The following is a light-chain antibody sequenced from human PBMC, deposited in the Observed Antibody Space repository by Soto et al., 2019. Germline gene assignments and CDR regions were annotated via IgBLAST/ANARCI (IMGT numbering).Light chain of an antibody. Sequence: DIQMTQSPSSVSASVGDRVTITCRASQSISSWLAWYQQKPGKAPNLLIFKASTLDSGVPSRFSGSGSGTEFTLTISSLQPDDFATYYCQQYNSYSFGQGTKVDIK. J-gene: IGKJ1*01. CDR3: QQYNSYS. V-gene: IGKV1-5*03. CDR1: QSISSW. CDR2: KAS.